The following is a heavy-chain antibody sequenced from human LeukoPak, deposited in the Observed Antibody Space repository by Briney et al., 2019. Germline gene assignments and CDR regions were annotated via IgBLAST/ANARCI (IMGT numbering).Heavy chain of an antibody. CDR3: ARRRDRGYDFDY. D-gene: IGHD5-12*01. CDR1: GGSISGYS. CDR2: IYYSGST. Sequence: SETLSLTCTVSGGSISGYSWSWIRQPPGKGLEWIGYIYYSGSTYYNPSLKSRLTISVDTSKSQFSLRLSSVTAADTAVYYCARRRDRGYDFDYWGQGTLVTVSS. V-gene: IGHV4-59*06. J-gene: IGHJ4*02.